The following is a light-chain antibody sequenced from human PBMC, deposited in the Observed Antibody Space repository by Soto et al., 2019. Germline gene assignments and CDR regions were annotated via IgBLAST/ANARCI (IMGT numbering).Light chain of an antibody. CDR2: GNS. V-gene: IGLV1-40*01. CDR3: QSYDSSLSGWV. CDR1: SSNIGAGYD. Sequence: QSVLTQPPSVSGAPGQRVTISCTGSSSNIGAGYDVHWYQQLPGTAPKLLIYGNSNRPSGVPDRFSGSKSGTSASLAITGLLHEDEADYYCQSYDSSLSGWVFGGGTQLTVL. J-gene: IGLJ3*02.